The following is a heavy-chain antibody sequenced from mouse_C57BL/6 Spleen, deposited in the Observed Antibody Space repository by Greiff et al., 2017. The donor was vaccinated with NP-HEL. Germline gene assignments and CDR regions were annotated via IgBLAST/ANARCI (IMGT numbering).Heavy chain of an antibody. CDR3: ARGPYYYGSSYDYYAMDY. CDR1: GYTFTSYG. J-gene: IGHJ4*01. Sequence: QVQLQQSGAELARPGASVKLSCKASGYTFTSYGISWVKQRTGQGLEWIGEIYPRSGNTYYNEKFKGKATLTADKSSMTAYMELRSLTSEDSAVYFCARGPYYYGSSYDYYAMDYWGQGTSVTVSS. CDR2: IYPRSGNT. D-gene: IGHD1-1*01. V-gene: IGHV1-81*01.